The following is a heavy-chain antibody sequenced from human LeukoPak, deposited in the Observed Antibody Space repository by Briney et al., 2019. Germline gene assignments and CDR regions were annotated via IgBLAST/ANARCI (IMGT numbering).Heavy chain of an antibody. CDR2: ISWNSGSI. J-gene: IGHJ4*02. CDR3: VRDFMYNTAVTGC. D-gene: IGHD5-18*01. V-gene: IGHV3-9*01. CDR1: GFTFDDYA. Sequence: GGSLRLSCAASGFTFDDYAMHWVRQAPGKGLEWVSGISWNSGSIGYADSVKGRFTISRDNAKNSLYLQMNSLRAEDTAVYYFVRDFMYNTAVTGCWGQGTLGTVSS.